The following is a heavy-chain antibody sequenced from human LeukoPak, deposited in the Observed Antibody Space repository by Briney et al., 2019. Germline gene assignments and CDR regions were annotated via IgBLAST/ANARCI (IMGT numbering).Heavy chain of an antibody. J-gene: IGHJ4*02. CDR2: IYYSGST. CDR3: ARQRPEQWLIPYYFDY. CDR1: GGSISSSSYY. V-gene: IGHV4-39*01. Sequence: SETLSLTCTVSGGSISSSSYYWGWIRQPPGKGLEWIGSIYYSGSTHYNPSLKSRVTISVDTTKNQFSLKMSSVTAPDTAVYYCARQRPEQWLIPYYFDYWGQGTLVSVSS. D-gene: IGHD6-19*01.